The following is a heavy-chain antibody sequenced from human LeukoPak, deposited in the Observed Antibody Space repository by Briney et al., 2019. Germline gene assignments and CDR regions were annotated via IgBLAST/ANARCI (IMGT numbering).Heavy chain of an antibody. CDR1: GYSISSGYY. CDR2: MYHSGSS. CDR3: AKVGAYGDYARHDY. D-gene: IGHD4-17*01. Sequence: SETLSLTCDVSGYSISSGYYWAWIRQPPGKGLEWIGSMYHSGSSYYNPSLKSRITISVDTSKNQFSLKLGSVTAADTAVYYCAKVGAYGDYARHDYWGQGTLVTVSS. J-gene: IGHJ4*02. V-gene: IGHV4-38-2*01.